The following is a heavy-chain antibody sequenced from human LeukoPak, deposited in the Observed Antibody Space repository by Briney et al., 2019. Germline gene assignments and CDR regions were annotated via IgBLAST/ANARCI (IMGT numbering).Heavy chain of an antibody. CDR3: ARGGRGYSFAQADY. D-gene: IGHD5-18*01. Sequence: GGSLRLSCAASAFTFSSYEMNWVRQAPGKGLEWISYICGTGSNIYYSDSVKGRFTISRDNAKNSLYLQMNSVRAEDTAVYYCARGGRGYSFAQADYWGQGTLVTVSS. CDR2: ICGTGSNI. CDR1: AFTFSSYE. V-gene: IGHV3-48*03. J-gene: IGHJ4*02.